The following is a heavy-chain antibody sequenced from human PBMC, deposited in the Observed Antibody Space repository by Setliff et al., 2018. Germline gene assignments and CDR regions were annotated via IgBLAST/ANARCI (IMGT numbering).Heavy chain of an antibody. Sequence: SETLSLTCAVYGGSFSGYYWSWIRQPPGKGLEWIGEINHSGSTDYNPSLKSRVTISVDTSKNQFSLKLSSVTAADTAVYYCARGADTVVAPYDAFDIWGQGTMVTVSS. D-gene: IGHD2-15*01. CDR3: ARGADTVVAPYDAFDI. J-gene: IGHJ3*02. CDR1: GGSFSGYY. V-gene: IGHV4-34*01. CDR2: INHSGST.